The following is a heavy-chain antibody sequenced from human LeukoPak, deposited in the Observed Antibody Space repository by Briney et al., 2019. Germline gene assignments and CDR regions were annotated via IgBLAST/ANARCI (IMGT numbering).Heavy chain of an antibody. CDR2: IYYSGST. J-gene: IGHJ4*02. CDR1: GGSISSYY. V-gene: IGHV4-59*01. D-gene: IGHD5-12*01. CDR3: ARAHSGYDRGYYFDY. Sequence: SETLSLTCTVSGGSISSYYWSWIRQPPGKGLEWIGYIYYSGSTNYNPSLKSRLTISVDTSKNQFSLKLSSVTAADTAVYYCARAHSGYDRGYYFDYWGQGTLVTVSS.